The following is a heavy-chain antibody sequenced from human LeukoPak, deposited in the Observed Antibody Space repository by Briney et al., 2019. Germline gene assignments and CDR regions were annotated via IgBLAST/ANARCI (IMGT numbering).Heavy chain of an antibody. CDR2: ILGSGDST. V-gene: IGHV3-23*01. CDR1: GFTFSNYA. Sequence: PGGSLRLSCVASGFTFSNYAMSWVRQAPGKGLGWVSAILGSGDSTYYADSVKRRFTISRDNSKNTVYLQMSSLRVEDTAVYYCAHPGVLIPLWGQGTLVTVSS. D-gene: IGHD7-27*01. J-gene: IGHJ4*02. CDR3: AHPGVLIPL.